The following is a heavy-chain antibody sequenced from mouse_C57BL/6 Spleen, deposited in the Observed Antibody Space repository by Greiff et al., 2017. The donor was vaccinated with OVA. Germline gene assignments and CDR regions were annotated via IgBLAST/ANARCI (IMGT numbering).Heavy chain of an antibody. CDR1: GFTFSSYA. CDR2: ISDGGSYT. J-gene: IGHJ4*01. V-gene: IGHV5-4*01. CDR3: AREYYYGSSYNAMDY. D-gene: IGHD1-1*01. Sequence: EVHLVESGGGLVKPGGSLKLSCAASGFTFSSYAMSWVRQTPEKGLEWVATISDGGSYTYYPDNVKGRFTISRDNAKNNLYLQMSHLKAEDTAMYYCAREYYYGSSYNAMDYWGQGTSVTVSS.